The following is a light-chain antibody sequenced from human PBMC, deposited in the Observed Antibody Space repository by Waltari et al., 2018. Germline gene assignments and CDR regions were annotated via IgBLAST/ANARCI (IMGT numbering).Light chain of an antibody. Sequence: QSALTQPASVSGTPGQSITLSCTGPSSAVGNYDLLSWDQQHPGKAPKLLVCEVIKRPSGVSSRFSGSKSGNTASLTISGLQAEDEADYYCCSYAGLGTYVFGSGTKVTVL. J-gene: IGLJ1*01. CDR2: EVI. CDR3: CSYAGLGTYV. V-gene: IGLV2-23*02. CDR1: SSAVGNYDL.